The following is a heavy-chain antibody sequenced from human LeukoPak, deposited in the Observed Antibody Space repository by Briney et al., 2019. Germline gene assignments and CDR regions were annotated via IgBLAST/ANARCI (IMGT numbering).Heavy chain of an antibody. V-gene: IGHV4-39*01. Sequence: KASETLSLTCTVSGGSISSSSYYWGWIRQPPGKGLEWIGSIYYSGSTYYNPSLKSRVTISVDTSKNQFSLKLSSVTAADTAVYYCAKGESYCSSTSCYTIHDYWGQGTLVTVSS. CDR1: GGSISSSSYY. J-gene: IGHJ4*02. D-gene: IGHD2-2*02. CDR3: AKGESYCSSTSCYTIHDY. CDR2: IYYSGST.